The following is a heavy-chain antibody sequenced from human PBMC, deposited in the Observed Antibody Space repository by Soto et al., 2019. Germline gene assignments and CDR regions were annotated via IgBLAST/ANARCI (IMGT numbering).Heavy chain of an antibody. V-gene: IGHV1-69*01. J-gene: IGHJ4*02. Sequence: QMQLVQSGAEVKECGSAVKISCKTSGGTLNTYALTWVRQAPGQGLEWIGGIIPIFGIKNIAQRFQGRVTIDGYESLTTAYMDMTRLRSGDTAVYYCATEAGDHWGQGTLVTVSS. CDR2: IIPIFGIK. CDR3: ATEAGDH. CDR1: GGTLNTYA. D-gene: IGHD3-10*01.